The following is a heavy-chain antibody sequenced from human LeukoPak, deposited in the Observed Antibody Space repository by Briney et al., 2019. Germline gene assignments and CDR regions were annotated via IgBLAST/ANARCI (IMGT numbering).Heavy chain of an antibody. V-gene: IGHV4-34*11. CDR3: ARASGGYYNNWFDP. CDR1: GGSFSGYY. D-gene: IGHD3-22*01. J-gene: IGHJ5*02. CDR2: IYYTGST. Sequence: SETLSLTCAVYGGSFSGYYWSWIRQPPGKGLEWMGYIYYTGSTNHNPSLKSRVTMSVDTSKNQFSLKLNSVTAADTAVYYCARASGGYYNNWFDPWGQGTLVTVSS.